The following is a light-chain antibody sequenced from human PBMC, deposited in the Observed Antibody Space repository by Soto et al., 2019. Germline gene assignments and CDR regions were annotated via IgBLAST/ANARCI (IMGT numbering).Light chain of an antibody. J-gene: IGKJ4*01. V-gene: IGKV3-11*01. Sequence: DIELTQSPVTLSLSPGEGATLSCRASQTVGGHFAWYQQKPGQAPRLLISETSNRATGIPGRFSGSGSGTDVTLTISSLEPEDFAVYYCQHHSNWLRTFGGGTKVDI. CDR2: ETS. CDR1: QTVGGH. CDR3: QHHSNWLRT.